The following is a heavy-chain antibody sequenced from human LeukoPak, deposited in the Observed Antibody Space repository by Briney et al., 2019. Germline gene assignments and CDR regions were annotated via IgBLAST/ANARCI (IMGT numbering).Heavy chain of an antibody. CDR1: GGTFISYA. Sequence: ASVKVSCKASGGTFISYAISWVRQAPGQGLEWMGGIIPIFGTANYAQKFQGRVTITADESTSTAYMELSSLRSEDTAVYYCARDLDTAMAMGYWGQGTLVTVSS. V-gene: IGHV1-69*01. J-gene: IGHJ4*02. CDR3: ARDLDTAMAMGY. CDR2: IIPIFGTA. D-gene: IGHD5-18*01.